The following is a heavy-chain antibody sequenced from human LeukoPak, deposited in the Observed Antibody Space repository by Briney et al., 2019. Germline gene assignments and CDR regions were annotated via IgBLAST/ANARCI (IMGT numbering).Heavy chain of an antibody. V-gene: IGHV3-33*08. CDR3: ARELGAYYSYGMDV. CDR2: IWYDGSNK. D-gene: IGHD7-27*01. J-gene: IGHJ6*02. Sequence: GGSLRLSCAASGFTFSSYAMSWVRQAPGKGLEWVAVIWYDGSNKHYADSVKGRFTISRDNSKNTLYLQMNSLRAEDTAVYYCARELGAYYSYGMDVWGQGTTVTVSS. CDR1: GFTFSSYA.